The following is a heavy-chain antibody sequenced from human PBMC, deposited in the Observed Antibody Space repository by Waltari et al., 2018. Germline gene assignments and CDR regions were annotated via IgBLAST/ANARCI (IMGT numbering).Heavy chain of an antibody. CDR2: IYSGGGA. V-gene: IGHV3-23*03. CDR1: GFPFNNYA. D-gene: IGHD3-10*01. CDR3: VKETAYGYYFDN. J-gene: IGHJ4*02. Sequence: EVQLLESGGGLIPPGGSLTLSCAASGFPFNNYAMNWIRQAPGNGLEWVSVIYSGGGAYYADSVKGRFTISRDNSKNTLYLQMSSLRLEDTAVYYCVKETAYGYYFDNWGQGTLVSVSS.